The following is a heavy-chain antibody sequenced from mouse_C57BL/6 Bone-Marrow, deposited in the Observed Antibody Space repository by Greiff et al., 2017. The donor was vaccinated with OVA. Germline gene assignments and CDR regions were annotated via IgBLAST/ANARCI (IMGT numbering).Heavy chain of an antibody. CDR3: TRPGPGWYFDV. CDR1: GFTFSDAW. D-gene: IGHD3-3*01. J-gene: IGHJ1*03. V-gene: IGHV6-6*01. CDR2: IRNKANNHAT. Sequence: EVKLMESGGGLVQPGGSMKLSCAASGFTFSDAWMDWVRQSPEKGLAWVAVIRNKANNHATYYAESVKGRFTISRDDSKSSVYLQMNSLRAEDTGIDYCTRPGPGWYFDVWGTGTTVTVSS.